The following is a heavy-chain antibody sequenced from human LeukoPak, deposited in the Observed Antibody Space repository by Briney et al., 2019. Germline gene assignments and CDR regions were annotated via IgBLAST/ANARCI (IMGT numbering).Heavy chain of an antibody. V-gene: IGHV3-23*01. CDR3: AKAGAVVVVAAKYFDY. D-gene: IGHD2-15*01. CDR1: GFTFSRYW. Sequence: HSGGSLRLSCAASGFTFSRYWMSWVRQAPGKGLEWVSAISGSGGSTYYADSVKGRFTISRDNSKNTLYLQMNSLRAEDTAVYYCAKAGAVVVVAAKYFDYWGQGTLVTVSS. J-gene: IGHJ4*02. CDR2: ISGSGGST.